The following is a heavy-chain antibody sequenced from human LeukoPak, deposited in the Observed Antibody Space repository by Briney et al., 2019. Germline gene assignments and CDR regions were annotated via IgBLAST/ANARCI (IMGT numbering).Heavy chain of an antibody. J-gene: IGHJ4*02. Sequence: GKSLRLSCAASGFSFSSFAMHWVRQAPGKGLEWVAVISYDGNNQYYADSVKDRFTISRDNSKNTLYLQMNSLRPDDTAVFYCAKERYGSGWAAGDYWGQGTLVTVFS. V-gene: IGHV3-30*18. D-gene: IGHD6-19*01. CDR2: ISYDGNNQ. CDR1: GFSFSSFA. CDR3: AKERYGSGWAAGDY.